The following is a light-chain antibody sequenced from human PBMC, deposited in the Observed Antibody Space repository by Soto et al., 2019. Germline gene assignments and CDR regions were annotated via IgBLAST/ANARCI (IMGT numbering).Light chain of an antibody. Sequence: NFMLTQPHSVSESPGKTVTISCTRSGGSIASNSVQWYRRRPGGGPSTLIFENNQRPSGVPDRFSGSIDSSSNSASLTISGLKTEDEADYYCQSYDDIVVFGGGTKVTVL. J-gene: IGLJ2*01. V-gene: IGLV6-57*04. CDR2: ENN. CDR3: QSYDDIVV. CDR1: GGSIASNS.